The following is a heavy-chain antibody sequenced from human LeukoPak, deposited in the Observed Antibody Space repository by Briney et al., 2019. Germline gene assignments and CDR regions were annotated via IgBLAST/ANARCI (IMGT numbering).Heavy chain of an antibody. D-gene: IGHD2-8*01. CDR3: ARDTVNGPFVISLDL. CDR1: GFSLRSSE. J-gene: IGHJ5*02. V-gene: IGHV3-48*03. Sequence: GGSLRLSCAASGFSLRSSEMNWVRQAPGKGPEWVAHINSADNVVYYTDSVRGRFTMSRDNAKDLLYLQMNSLRDEDTAVYYCARDTVNGPFVISLDLWGQGVLVTVSS. CDR2: INSADNVV.